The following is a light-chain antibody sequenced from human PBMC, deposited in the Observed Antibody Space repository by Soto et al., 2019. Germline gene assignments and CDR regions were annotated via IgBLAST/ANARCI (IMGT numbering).Light chain of an antibody. J-gene: IGLJ2*01. CDR3: CSYARSSTFI. V-gene: IGLV2-23*03. CDR2: EGT. CDR1: SSDVGTYNL. Sequence: QSALTQPASVSGSPGQSITISCARTSSDVGTYNLVSWYQQHPGKAPKLMIYEGTKRRSGVSNRFSGSKSGNTASLTISGLQAEDEANYYCCSYARSSTFIFGGGTKLTVL.